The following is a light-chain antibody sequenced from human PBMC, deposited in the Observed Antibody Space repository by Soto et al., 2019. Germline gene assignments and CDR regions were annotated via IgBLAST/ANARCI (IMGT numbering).Light chain of an antibody. V-gene: IGKV1-12*01. Sequence: DIQLTQSPSSVSASVGDRVTITCRANQHIDRWLAWFQQKPGKAPELLIYGASILESWVPSRFNGSRSGTDFTLTISGLQPEDFATYSCHQVHTFPYTFGPGTKVDMK. CDR2: GAS. J-gene: IGKJ3*01. CDR1: QHIDRW. CDR3: HQVHTFPYT.